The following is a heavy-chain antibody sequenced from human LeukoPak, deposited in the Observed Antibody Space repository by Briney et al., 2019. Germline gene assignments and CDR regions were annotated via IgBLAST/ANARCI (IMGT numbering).Heavy chain of an antibody. D-gene: IGHD6-13*01. CDR3: AKSFSSTWYWGYSDS. J-gene: IGHJ4*02. V-gene: IGHV3-23*01. CDR1: GFTFSKYS. CDR2: ISGTGGTT. Sequence: GGSLRLSCAASGFTFSKYSMSWVRQAPGKGLELVSAISGTGGTTYYADSVKGRFTISRDNSKNTLFLQMNSLRADDTAVYYCAKSFSSTWYWGYSDSWGQGTLVTVSS.